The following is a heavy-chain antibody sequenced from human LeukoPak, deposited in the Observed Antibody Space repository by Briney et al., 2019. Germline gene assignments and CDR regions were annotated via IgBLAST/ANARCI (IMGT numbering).Heavy chain of an antibody. Sequence: ASVKVSFKASGYTFTGYYMHWVRQAPGQGLAWMGWINPNSGGTNYAQKFQGWVTMTRNTSISTAYMELSRLRSDDTAVYYCAIGPSLVYYDSSGYYNYWGQGTLVTVSS. V-gene: IGHV1-2*04. D-gene: IGHD3-22*01. CDR1: GYTFTGYY. J-gene: IGHJ4*02. CDR2: INPNSGGT. CDR3: AIGPSLVYYDSSGYYNY.